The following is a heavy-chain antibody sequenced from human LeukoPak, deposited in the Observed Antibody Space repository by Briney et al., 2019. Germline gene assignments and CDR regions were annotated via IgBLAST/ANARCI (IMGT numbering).Heavy chain of an antibody. CDR2: IYYSGST. CDR1: GCSLSNEDWY. Sequence: SQTLSLTCTVSGCSLSNEDWYRIWIRQPPGKGLPWIGYIYYSGSTYYNPSLKSRVTISVDTSKNQFSLKLSSVTAADTAVYYCAGASNKDYYDSSGYYYDYWGQGTLVTVSS. D-gene: IGHD3-22*01. J-gene: IGHJ4*02. CDR3: AGASNKDYYDSSGYYYDY. V-gene: IGHV4-30-4*01.